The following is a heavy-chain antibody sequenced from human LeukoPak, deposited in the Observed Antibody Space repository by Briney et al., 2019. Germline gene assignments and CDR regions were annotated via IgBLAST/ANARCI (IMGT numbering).Heavy chain of an antibody. CDR2: IYPNSGAT. Sequence: ASVMVSCETSGYTFTDYYFYWLRQAPGQGLEWMAWIYPNSGATRYAQKFQGRITVTRDTSISTAYMELRTLTPDDTAVYYCARDGDAVMVDFDYWGQGTLVTVSS. J-gene: IGHJ4*02. D-gene: IGHD5-18*01. V-gene: IGHV1-2*02. CDR1: GYTFTDYY. CDR3: ARDGDAVMVDFDY.